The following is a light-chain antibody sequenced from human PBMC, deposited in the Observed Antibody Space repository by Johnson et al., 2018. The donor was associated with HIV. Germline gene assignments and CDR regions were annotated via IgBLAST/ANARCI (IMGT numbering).Light chain of an antibody. V-gene: IGLV1-51*01. J-gene: IGLJ1*01. CDR3: GTWDSSLGAGRYV. CDR1: SSNIGNNY. Sequence: QSVLTQPPSVSAAPGQKVTISCSGSSSNIGNNYVSWYQQLPGTAPKLLIYDNNKRPSGIPDRFSGSKSGTSATLGITGLQTGDEADYYCGTWDSSLGAGRYVFGTGPKVTVL. CDR2: DNN.